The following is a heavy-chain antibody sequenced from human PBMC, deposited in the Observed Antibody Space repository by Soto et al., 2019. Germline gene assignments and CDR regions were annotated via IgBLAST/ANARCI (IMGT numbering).Heavy chain of an antibody. Sequence: EVQLLESGGGLVQPAGTLRLSCAASGFTFSIYTMSWFRQAPGKGLEWVSSIYGNGRSTFYSASVKGRFTISRDNSGNAVYLQMSSLRAEDTVIYYCAKDFTPDSRWDIDYWGQGSLVTVSS. J-gene: IGHJ4*02. V-gene: IGHV3-23*01. D-gene: IGHD1-26*01. CDR3: AKDFTPDSRWDIDY. CDR2: IYGNGRST. CDR1: GFTFSIYT.